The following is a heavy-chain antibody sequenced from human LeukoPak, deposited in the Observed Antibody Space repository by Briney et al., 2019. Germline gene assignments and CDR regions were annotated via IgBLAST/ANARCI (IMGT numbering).Heavy chain of an antibody. Sequence: GGSLRLSCSASGFAFSGSAMGWVRQAPGKGLEWVSSISGSGGNTYYADSVEGRFTVSRDNSKSTLFLQMNSLRAEDTALYYCARGRGGDYVPSRFDYWGQGILVTVSS. CDR3: ARGRGGDYVPSRFDY. D-gene: IGHD4-17*01. CDR2: ISGSGGNT. J-gene: IGHJ4*02. CDR1: GFAFSGSA. V-gene: IGHV3-23*01.